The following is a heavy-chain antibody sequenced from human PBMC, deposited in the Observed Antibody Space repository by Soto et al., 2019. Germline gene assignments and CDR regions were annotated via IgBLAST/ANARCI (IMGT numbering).Heavy chain of an antibody. V-gene: IGHV3-23*01. J-gene: IGHJ5*02. CDR3: TKGVEKTNWFDP. Sequence: GGSLNLSGEASGCIVSSYAITWVRQDPGKGLEWVSTISGTGVNTYYADSVKGRFTVSRDDSKNTVWLQMNSLRAADSSVYYCTKGVEKTNWFDPWGQGTLVTFSS. CDR1: GCIVSSYA. CDR2: ISGTGVNT.